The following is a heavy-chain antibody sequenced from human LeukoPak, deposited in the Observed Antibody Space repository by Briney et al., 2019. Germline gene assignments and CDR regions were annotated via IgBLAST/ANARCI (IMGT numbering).Heavy chain of an antibody. CDR3: ARGAHYHDSSQGYDY. D-gene: IGHD3-22*01. CDR2: INPNSGGT. CDR1: GYTFTGYY. V-gene: IGHV1-2*02. Sequence: VASVKVSCKASGYTFTGYYMHWVRQAPGQGLEWMGWINPNSGGTNYAQKFHGRVTMTRDTSISTAYMELRRLRSDDTAVYYCARGAHYHDSSQGYDYWGQGTLVTASS. J-gene: IGHJ4*02.